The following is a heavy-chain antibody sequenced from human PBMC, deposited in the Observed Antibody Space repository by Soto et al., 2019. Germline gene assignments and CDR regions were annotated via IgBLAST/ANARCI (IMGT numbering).Heavy chain of an antibody. CDR3: AHRVLRAVFGLVTTTAIYFDF. J-gene: IGHJ4*02. CDR2: IYWDDDK. Sequence: QITLNESGPTVVKPTETLTLTCTFSGFSLTISGVGVGWVRQSPGKAPEWLAFIYWDDDKRYSTSLKSRLTITKDTSKNQVVLTMANVDPADTATYYCAHRVLRAVFGLVTTTAIYFDFWGQGTPVVVSS. D-gene: IGHD3-3*01. V-gene: IGHV2-5*02. CDR1: GFSLTISGVG.